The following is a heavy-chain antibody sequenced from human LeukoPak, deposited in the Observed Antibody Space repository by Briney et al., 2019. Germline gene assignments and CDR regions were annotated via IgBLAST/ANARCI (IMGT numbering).Heavy chain of an antibody. CDR2: ISSTGGTA. J-gene: IGHJ3*02. CDR1: GFTFSSFG. V-gene: IGHV3-23*01. Sequence: GGSLRLSCAASGFTFSSFGMSWVRQAPGKGLEWVSAISSTGGTAYYADSVKGRFTMSRDNAKNSLYLQMTSLRAEDTAVYYCARSSWYRVGAFDIWGQGTMVTVSS. D-gene: IGHD6-13*01. CDR3: ARSSWYRVGAFDI.